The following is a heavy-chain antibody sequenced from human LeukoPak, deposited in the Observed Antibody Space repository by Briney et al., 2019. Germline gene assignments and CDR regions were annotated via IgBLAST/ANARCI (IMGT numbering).Heavy chain of an antibody. CDR2: MNPNSGNT. J-gene: IGHJ4*02. D-gene: IGHD3-3*01. V-gene: IGHV1-8*01. CDR3: ARGRFLEWFPFDY. CDR1: GYTFTSYD. Sequence: ASVKVSCKASGYTFTSYDINWVRQAPGQGLEWMGWMNPNSGNTGYAQKFQGRVTMTRNTSINTAYMELSSLRSEDTAVYYCARGRFLEWFPFDYWGQGTLVTVSS.